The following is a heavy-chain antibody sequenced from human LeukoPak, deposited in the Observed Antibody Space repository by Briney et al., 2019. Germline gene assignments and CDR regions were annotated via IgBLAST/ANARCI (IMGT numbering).Heavy chain of an antibody. CDR2: FYNSGRS. CDR3: TRGAGWLIDY. J-gene: IGHJ4*02. CDR1: DDSISDYY. V-gene: IGHV4-59*01. D-gene: IGHD3-16*01. Sequence: PSETLSLTCTVSDDSISDYYRGWIRQPPGKGLEWIGYFYNSGRSTYNPSLKSRVTISADTSKNHFSLKLNSVTTADTAVYYCTRGAGWLIDYWGQGILVTISS.